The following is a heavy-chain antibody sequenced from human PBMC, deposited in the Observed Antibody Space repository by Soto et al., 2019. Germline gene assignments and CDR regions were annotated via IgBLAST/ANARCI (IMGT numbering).Heavy chain of an antibody. Sequence: GGSLRLSCAASGFSVSTNYMSWVRQAPGKGLEWVSVLYSGGTTYYVDSVKGRFTISRHDSKNTLFLQMNGLRHDDTAVYFCARGDSSSWYQFDPRGQGTLVTVSS. J-gene: IGHJ5*02. CDR3: ARGDSSSWYQFDP. CDR2: LYSGGTT. D-gene: IGHD6-13*01. V-gene: IGHV3-53*04. CDR1: GFSVSTNY.